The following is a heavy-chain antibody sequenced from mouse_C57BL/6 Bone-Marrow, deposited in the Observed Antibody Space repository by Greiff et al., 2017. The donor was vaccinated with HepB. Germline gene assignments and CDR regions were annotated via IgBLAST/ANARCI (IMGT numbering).Heavy chain of an antibody. D-gene: IGHD1-1*01. V-gene: IGHV14-4*01. CDR1: GFNIKDDY. J-gene: IGHJ3*01. Sequence: EVQLVESGAELVRPGASVKLSCTASGFNIKDDYMHWVKQRPEQGLEWIGWIDPENGDTEYASKFQGKATITADTSSNTAYLQLSSLTSEDTAVYYCTTPLYYGKEDRDWGQGTLVTVSA. CDR3: TTPLYYGKEDRD. CDR2: IDPENGDT.